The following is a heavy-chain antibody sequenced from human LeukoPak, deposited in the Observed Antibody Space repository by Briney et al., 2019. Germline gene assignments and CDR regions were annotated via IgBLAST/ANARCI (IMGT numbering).Heavy chain of an antibody. D-gene: IGHD3-10*01. CDR1: GFTFNDYE. Sequence: GGALRLSCAASGFTFNDYEMTWVRQAPGKGLEWISYISSSGSITSHADSVKGRFSISRDNSKNTLYLQMNSLRPEDTAVYYCARGGTGHYYASGTYYQSYYFDYWGQGSLVTVSS. V-gene: IGHV3-48*03. CDR3: ARGGTGHYYASGTYYQSYYFDY. CDR2: ISSSGSIT. J-gene: IGHJ4*02.